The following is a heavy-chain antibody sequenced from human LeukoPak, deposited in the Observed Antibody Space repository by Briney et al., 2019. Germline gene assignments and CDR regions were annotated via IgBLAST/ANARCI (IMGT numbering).Heavy chain of an antibody. D-gene: IGHD3-16*01. Sequence: ASVKVSCKASGYTFTGYYMHWVRQAPGQGLEWMGWINPNSGATTYAQRFQGRVTMTRDTSISTAYMELRSLRSDDTAVYYCARVGGYVGGWTPLVDYWGQGTLVTVSS. J-gene: IGHJ4*02. CDR2: INPNSGAT. V-gene: IGHV1-2*02. CDR1: GYTFTGYY. CDR3: ARVGGYVGGWTPLVDY.